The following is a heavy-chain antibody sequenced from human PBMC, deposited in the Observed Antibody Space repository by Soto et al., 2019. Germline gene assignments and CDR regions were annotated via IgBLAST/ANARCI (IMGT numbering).Heavy chain of an antibody. D-gene: IGHD6-6*01. CDR3: ARVGGVAARTFDY. CDR1: GGSTNDFY. J-gene: IGHJ4*02. V-gene: IGHV4-59*12. Sequence: SETLSLTCTVSGGSTNDFYWSWIRQPPGKGLEWIGYIYYSGSTDYNPSLKGRVTISVDTSKNQFSLKLRSVTAADTAVYYCARVGGVAARTFDYWGQGTLVTVYS. CDR2: IYYSGST.